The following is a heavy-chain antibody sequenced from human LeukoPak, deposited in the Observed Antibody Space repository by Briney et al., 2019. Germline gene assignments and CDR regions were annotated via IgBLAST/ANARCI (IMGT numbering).Heavy chain of an antibody. J-gene: IGHJ4*02. V-gene: IGHV4-59*01. CDR3: AREDTGEFDY. Sequence: SETLSLTCTVSGGSISSYYWSWIRQPPGKGLEWIGYIYYSGSTNYNPSLKSRVTISIDTSKNQFSLKLNSVTAADTAVYYCAREDTGEFDYWGQGTLVTVSS. D-gene: IGHD5-18*01. CDR1: GGSISSYY. CDR2: IYYSGST.